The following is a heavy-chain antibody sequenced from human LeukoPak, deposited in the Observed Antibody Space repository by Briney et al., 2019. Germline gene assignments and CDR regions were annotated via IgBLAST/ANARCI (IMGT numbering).Heavy chain of an antibody. Sequence: ASVKVSCKASGYTFTSYYMHWVRQAPGQGLEWMGMINPSGGSTNYAQKFQGRVTMTRDASTSTVYMELSSLRSEDMAVYYCARTSGSSALDYWGQGTLVTVSS. J-gene: IGHJ4*02. CDR3: ARTSGSSALDY. CDR2: INPSGGST. CDR1: GYTFTSYY. D-gene: IGHD1-26*01. V-gene: IGHV1-46*01.